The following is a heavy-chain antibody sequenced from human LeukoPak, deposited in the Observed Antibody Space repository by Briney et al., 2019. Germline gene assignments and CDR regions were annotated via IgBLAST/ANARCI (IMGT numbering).Heavy chain of an antibody. J-gene: IGHJ4*02. CDR3: AKRGSYYNFDY. CDR1: GFSVRTTY. V-gene: IGHV3-53*01. CDR2: LYTGGGT. D-gene: IGHD1-26*01. Sequence: GGSLSLSCAASGFSVRTTYMSWVRQAPGKRLEWVSVLYTGGGTDHADSVKGRFTISRDNSKNTLYLQMNSLRAEDTAVYYCAKRGSYYNFDYWGQGTLVTVSS.